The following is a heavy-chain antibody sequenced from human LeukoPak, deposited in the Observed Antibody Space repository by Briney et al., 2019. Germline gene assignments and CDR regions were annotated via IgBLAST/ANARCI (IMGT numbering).Heavy chain of an antibody. J-gene: IGHJ4*02. Sequence: GFLRLTCAASRFTFSRYAMSWVRQAPGTGLECVSAISGSGGSTYYADSVKGRFTISRDNSKNTLYLQMNSLRAEDTAVYHCAKYPYRSSTSCFKRFDYWGQGTLVTVSS. D-gene: IGHD2-2*01. V-gene: IGHV3-23*01. CDR1: RFTFSRYA. CDR3: AKYPYRSSTSCFKRFDY. CDR2: ISGSGGST.